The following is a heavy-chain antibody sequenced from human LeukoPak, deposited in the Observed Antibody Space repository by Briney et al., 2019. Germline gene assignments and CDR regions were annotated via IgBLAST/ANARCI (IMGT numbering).Heavy chain of an antibody. V-gene: IGHV3-48*01. CDR2: ISSSNSNI. CDR1: GFSFSSSS. CDR3: ARGGAARPDY. J-gene: IGHJ4*02. D-gene: IGHD6-6*01. Sequence: GGSLRLSCAVSGFSFSSSSMNWVRQTPGKGLEWVSYISSSNSNINYADSVKGRFTISRDNAKNSLYLQMNSLRAEDTAVYYCARGGAARPDYWGQGTMVTVSS.